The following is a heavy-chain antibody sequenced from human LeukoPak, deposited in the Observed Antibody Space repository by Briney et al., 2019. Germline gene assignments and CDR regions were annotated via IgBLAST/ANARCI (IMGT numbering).Heavy chain of an antibody. V-gene: IGHV3-23*01. CDR3: AKSDYYDRSGHTSSFEY. J-gene: IGHJ4*02. CDR1: GFPFSNYD. D-gene: IGHD3-22*01. CDR2: VSGSGGTT. Sequence: ESGGSLRLSCAASGFPFSNYDMSWVRQAPGRALEWVSGVSGSGGTTYYADSVKGRFTISRDNSKNTLYLQMNSLRAEDTAVYYCAKSDYYDRSGHTSSFEYWGQGPLVTVSS.